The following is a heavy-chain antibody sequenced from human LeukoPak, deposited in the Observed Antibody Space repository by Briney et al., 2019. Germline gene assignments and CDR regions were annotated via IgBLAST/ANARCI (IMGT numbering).Heavy chain of an antibody. CDR1: GFTLNRYS. Sequence: GGSLRLSCVASGFTLNRYSMNWVRQAPGKGLEWVSSISSSGSYIFYADSLKDRITISRDNAKNSLYLQMSSLRAEDTAVYYCARANIDFWSGYYSYFYFDYWGQGTLVTVSS. V-gene: IGHV3-21*01. D-gene: IGHD3-3*01. CDR3: ARANIDFWSGYYSYFYFDY. J-gene: IGHJ4*02. CDR2: ISSSGSYI.